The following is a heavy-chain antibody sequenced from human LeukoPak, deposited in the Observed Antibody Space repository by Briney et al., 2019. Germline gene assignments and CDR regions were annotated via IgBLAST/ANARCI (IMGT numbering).Heavy chain of an antibody. CDR2: ISYDGSNK. J-gene: IGHJ4*02. CDR1: GFTFSSYA. CDR3: ARDPPGNFWSGYLLANYFDY. D-gene: IGHD3-3*01. Sequence: PGRSLRLSCAASGFTFSSYAMHWVRQAPGKGLEWVAVISYDGSNKYYADSVKGRFTISRDNSKNTLYLQMNSLRAEDTAVYYCARDPPGNFWSGYLLANYFDYWGQGTLVTVSS. V-gene: IGHV3-30-3*01.